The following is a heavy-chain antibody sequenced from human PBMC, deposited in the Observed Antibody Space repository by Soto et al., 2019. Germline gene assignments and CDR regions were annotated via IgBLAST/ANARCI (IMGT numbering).Heavy chain of an antibody. CDR3: ARKGLTVAGLGY. J-gene: IGHJ4*02. CDR1: GYTFTDYY. V-gene: IGHV1-2*02. D-gene: IGHD6-19*01. Sequence: QVQLVQSGAEVKKPGASVKVSCKASGYTFTDYYIHWVRQAPGQGLEWMGWINPNSGGTNYAQNFQGRVTMTRDTSISKAYMELSRLRSDDTAVYYCARKGLTVAGLGYWGQGTLVTVSS. CDR2: INPNSGGT.